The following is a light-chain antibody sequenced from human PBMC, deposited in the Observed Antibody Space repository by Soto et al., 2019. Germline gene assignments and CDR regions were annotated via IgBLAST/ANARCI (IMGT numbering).Light chain of an antibody. CDR2: DNN. Sequence: QSVLTQPPSVSAAPGQKVTISCSGSSSNIGNNYVSWYQQLPGTAPKLLIYDNNKRPSGIPDRFSGSKSGTSATPDITELQTGDEADYYCRTWDSSLRVVVFGGGTKVTVL. CDR3: RTWDSSLRVVV. V-gene: IGLV1-51*01. CDR1: SSNIGNNY. J-gene: IGLJ2*01.